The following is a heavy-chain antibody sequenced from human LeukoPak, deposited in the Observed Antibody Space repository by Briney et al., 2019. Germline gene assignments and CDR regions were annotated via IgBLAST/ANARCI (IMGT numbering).Heavy chain of an antibody. D-gene: IGHD2-2*01. CDR2: IYYRGST. Sequence: SETLSLTCTVSGGSLSSSPYYWGWIRQPPGTGLEWIGTIYYRGSTYSNPSLNSRVTISLDTSKSQFSLRLRSVTAADTALYYCARHYLSDGILSTFDPWGQGTLVTVSS. V-gene: IGHV4-39*01. CDR1: GGSLSSSPYY. CDR3: ARHYLSDGILSTFDP. J-gene: IGHJ5*02.